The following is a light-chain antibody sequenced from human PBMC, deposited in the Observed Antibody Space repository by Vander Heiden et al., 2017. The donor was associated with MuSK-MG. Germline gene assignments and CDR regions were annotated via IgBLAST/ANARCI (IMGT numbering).Light chain of an antibody. J-gene: IGKJ3*01. CDR3: QQRDSRPT. CDR2: AAS. CDR1: QSISSY. Sequence: DIQMTQSPSSLSASVGDRVTITCRASQSISSYLNWYQQKPGKAPKLLIYAASSLQSGVPSRFSGSGSGTEFTLTISSMQPEDFATYYCQQRDSRPTFGPGTKVDIK. V-gene: IGKV1-39*01.